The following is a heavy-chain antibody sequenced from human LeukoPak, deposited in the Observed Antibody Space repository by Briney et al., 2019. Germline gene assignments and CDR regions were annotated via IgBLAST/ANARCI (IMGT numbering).Heavy chain of an antibody. V-gene: IGHV1-8*01. CDR1: GYTFNCYD. Sequence: ASVTVSCKASGYTFNCYDFNWVRQATGQGLEWMGWMSPKNKNAAYAQKFQGRVTMTWDTSISTAYMELRSLRVEDTAVYYCARGVGAVGDYWGQGALVTVSS. CDR2: MSPKNKNA. CDR3: ARGVGAVGDY. J-gene: IGHJ4*02. D-gene: IGHD6-19*01.